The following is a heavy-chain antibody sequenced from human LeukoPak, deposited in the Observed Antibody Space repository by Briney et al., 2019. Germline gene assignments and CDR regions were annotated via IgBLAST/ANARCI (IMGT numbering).Heavy chain of an antibody. J-gene: IGHJ5*02. Sequence: ASVKVSCKASGYTFTGYYMRWVRQAPGQGLEWMGWINPNSGDTNYAQKFQGRVTMTRDTSISTAYMELSRLRSDDTAVYYCARDRVGYCSGGSCYPNWFDPWGQGTLVTVSS. CDR3: ARDRVGYCSGGSCYPNWFDP. CDR2: INPNSGDT. CDR1: GYTFTGYY. D-gene: IGHD2-15*01. V-gene: IGHV1-2*02.